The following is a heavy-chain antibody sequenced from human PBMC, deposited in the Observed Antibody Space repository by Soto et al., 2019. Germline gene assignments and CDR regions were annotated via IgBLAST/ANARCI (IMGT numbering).Heavy chain of an antibody. CDR1: GGTFSSYA. CDR3: ARDRVEQWLVRGYYYGMDV. CDR2: IIPIFGTA. J-gene: IGHJ6*02. D-gene: IGHD6-19*01. Sequence: GASVKVSCKASGGTFSSYAISWVRQAPGQGLDWMGGIIPIFGTANYAQKFQGRVTITADESTSTAYMELSSLRSEDTAVYYCARDRVEQWLVRGYYYGMDVWGQGTTVTVSS. V-gene: IGHV1-69*13.